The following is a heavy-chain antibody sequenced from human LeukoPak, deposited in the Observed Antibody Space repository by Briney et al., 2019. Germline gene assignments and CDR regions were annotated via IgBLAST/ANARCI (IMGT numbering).Heavy chain of an antibody. D-gene: IGHD3-22*01. Sequence: SETLSLTCTVSGGSISSSSYYWGWIRQPPGKGLEWIGSIYYSGSTYYDPSLKSRVTISVDTYKNQLSLKLSSVTAADTAVYYCARLGYDSSGYIGLFDYWGQGTLVTVSS. V-gene: IGHV4-39*01. CDR2: IYYSGST. J-gene: IGHJ4*02. CDR1: GGSISSSSYY. CDR3: ARLGYDSSGYIGLFDY.